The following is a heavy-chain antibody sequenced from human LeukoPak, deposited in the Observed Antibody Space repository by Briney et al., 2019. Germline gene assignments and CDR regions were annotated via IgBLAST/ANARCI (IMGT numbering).Heavy chain of an antibody. CDR3: ARYPYGSSIFDY. CDR1: GGSISSNNYY. D-gene: IGHD2-15*01. J-gene: IGHJ4*02. CDR2: IYYSGST. Sequence: SETLSLTCTVSGGSISSNNYYWGWIRQPPGKGLEWIGSIYYSGSTYYNPSLRSRVTISVDTSKNQFSLKLSSVTAADTAVYYCARYPYGSSIFDYWGQGTLVTVSS. V-gene: IGHV4-39*07.